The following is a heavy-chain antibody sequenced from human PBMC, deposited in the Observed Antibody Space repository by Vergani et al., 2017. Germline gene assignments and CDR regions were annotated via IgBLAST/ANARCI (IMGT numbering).Heavy chain of an antibody. V-gene: IGHV3-15*01. CDR1: GFTFSSYE. J-gene: IGHJ4*02. CDR2: IKSKTDGGTT. Sequence: EVQLVESGGGLVQPGGSLRLSCAASGFTFSSYEMSWVRQAPGKGLEWVGRIKSKTDGGTTDYAAPVKGRFTISRDDSKNTLYLQMNSLKTEDTAVYYCTTGAKIYGDSVSYWGQGTLVTVSS. D-gene: IGHD4-17*01. CDR3: TTGAKIYGDSVSY.